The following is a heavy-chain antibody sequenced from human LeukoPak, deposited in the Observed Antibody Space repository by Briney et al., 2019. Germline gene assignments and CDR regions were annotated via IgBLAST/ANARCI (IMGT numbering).Heavy chain of an antibody. CDR2: ISGSGGST. CDR3: AGVNGYYYDSSGSIFDY. J-gene: IGHJ4*02. CDR1: GFTFSSYA. V-gene: IGHV3-23*01. D-gene: IGHD3-22*01. Sequence: GGSLRLSCAASGFTFSSYAMSWVRQAPGKGLEWVSAISGSGGSTYYADSVKGRFTISRDNSKNTLYLQMNSLRAEDTAVYYCAGVNGYYYDSSGSIFDYWGQGTLVTVSS.